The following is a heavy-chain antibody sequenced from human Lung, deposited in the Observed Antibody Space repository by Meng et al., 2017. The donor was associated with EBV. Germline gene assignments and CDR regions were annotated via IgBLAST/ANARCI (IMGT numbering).Heavy chain of an antibody. Sequence: EVXLVESGGXLIPPGGSLRLSCAASGFSVSNSYLAWVRQAPGKGLEWVSFIYSGGSTFYADSVKGRFTISEDNSRNTLYLQMNSLSADDTAVYYCATWTSRAGAFDLWGQGTMVTVSS. J-gene: IGHJ3*01. D-gene: IGHD3/OR15-3a*01. V-gene: IGHV3-53*01. CDR3: ATWTSRAGAFDL. CDR1: GFSVSNSY. CDR2: IYSGGST.